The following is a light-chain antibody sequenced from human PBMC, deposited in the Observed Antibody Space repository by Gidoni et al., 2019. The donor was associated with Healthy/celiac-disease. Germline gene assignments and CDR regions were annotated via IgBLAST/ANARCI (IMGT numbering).Light chain of an antibody. CDR2: AAS. J-gene: IGKJ2*01. Sequence: DIQMTPSPSSLSASVGDRVTITCRASQSISSYLNWYQQKPGKAPKLLIYAASSLQSGVPSRFSGSGSGTDFTLNISSLQPEDFATYYCQQSYSTPRTFGQGTKLEIK. CDR3: QQSYSTPRT. CDR1: QSISSY. V-gene: IGKV1-39*01.